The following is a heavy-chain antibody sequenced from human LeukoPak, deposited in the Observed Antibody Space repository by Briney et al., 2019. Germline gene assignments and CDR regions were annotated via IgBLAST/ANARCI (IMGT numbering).Heavy chain of an antibody. J-gene: IGHJ6*02. V-gene: IGHV1-46*01. CDR1: GYTFTSYA. Sequence: ASVKVSCTASGYTFTSYAMHWVRQAPGQGLEWMGIINPSGGSTSYAQKFQGRVTMTRDTSTSTVYMELSSLRSEDTAVYYCAVAPNYYGMDVWGQGTTVTVSS. CDR2: INPSGGST. D-gene: IGHD5-12*01. CDR3: AVAPNYYGMDV.